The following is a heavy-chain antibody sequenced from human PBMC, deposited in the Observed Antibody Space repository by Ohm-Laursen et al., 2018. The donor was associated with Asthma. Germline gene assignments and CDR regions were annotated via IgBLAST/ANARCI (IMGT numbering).Heavy chain of an antibody. CDR2: IYHSGLT. CDR1: GASVSNDNW. CDR3: VRHRAYSFDF. Sequence: SETLSLTCAVSGASVSNDNWWSWVRQPPGKGLEWIGEIYHSGLTNYRPSLQSRVAMFVDKSENRFSMRLTAVNAADTAVYYCVRHRAYSFDFWGQGIMVTVSS. J-gene: IGHJ4*02. D-gene: IGHD2-21*01. V-gene: IGHV4-4*02.